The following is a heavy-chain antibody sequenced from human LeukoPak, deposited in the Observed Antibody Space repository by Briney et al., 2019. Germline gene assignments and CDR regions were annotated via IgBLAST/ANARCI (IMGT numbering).Heavy chain of an antibody. J-gene: IGHJ4*02. CDR2: IFYSGTT. CDR3: ARLTDS. Sequence: SETLFLTCTVTGGSISSSSYYWGWIRQPQGKGLEWIASIFYSGTTYYNPSLKSRVTIAVDTSNNQFSLRLTSVTAADTAVYYCARLTDSWGQGTLVTVSS. V-gene: IGHV4-39*01. CDR1: GGSISSSSYY.